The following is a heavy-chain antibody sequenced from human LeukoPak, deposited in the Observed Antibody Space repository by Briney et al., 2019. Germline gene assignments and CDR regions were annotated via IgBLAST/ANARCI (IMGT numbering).Heavy chain of an antibody. J-gene: IGHJ4*02. CDR3: ARLNYDILTGPDY. CDR1: GGSISSGGYY. Sequence: SETLSLTCTVSGGSISSGGYYWSWIRQHPGKGLEWIGYIYYSGSTYYNPSLKSRVTISVDTSKNQFSLKLSSVTAADTAVYYRARLNYDILTGPDYWGQGTLVTVSS. D-gene: IGHD3-9*01. CDR2: IYYSGST. V-gene: IGHV4-31*03.